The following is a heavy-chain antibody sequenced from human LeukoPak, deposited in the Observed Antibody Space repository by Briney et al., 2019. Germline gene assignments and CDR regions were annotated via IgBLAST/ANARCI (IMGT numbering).Heavy chain of an antibody. CDR2: IKQDGSEK. V-gene: IGHV3-7*01. CDR3: ARRIPGLTPHIDY. D-gene: IGHD2-15*01. Sequence: GGSLRLSCAASGFTFSSYWMSWVRQAPGKGLEWVANIKQDGSEKYYVDSVKGRFTISRDNAKNSLYLRMNSLRAEDTAVYYCARRIPGLTPHIDYWGQGTLVTVSS. CDR1: GFTFSSYW. J-gene: IGHJ4*02.